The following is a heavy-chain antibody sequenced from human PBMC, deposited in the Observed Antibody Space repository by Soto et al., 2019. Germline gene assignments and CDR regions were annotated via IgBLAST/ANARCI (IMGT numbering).Heavy chain of an antibody. CDR1: GVSVSFSNW. Sequence: QVQLQESGPGLVKPSGTLSLTCAVSGVSVSFSNWWSWVRQPPGKGLEWLGEIYHSGSTTYNPSLKSRVTISVDKSKNQFSLKLSSVTATDTAVYYCARIVDSSRYYYGMDVWGQGTTVTVSS. CDR3: ARIVDSSRYYYGMDV. J-gene: IGHJ6*02. V-gene: IGHV4-4*02. D-gene: IGHD3-22*01. CDR2: IYHSGST.